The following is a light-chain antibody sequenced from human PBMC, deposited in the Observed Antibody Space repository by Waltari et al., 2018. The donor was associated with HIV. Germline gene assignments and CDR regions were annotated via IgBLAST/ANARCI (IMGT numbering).Light chain of an antibody. CDR3: CSFAGSYTVV. V-gene: IGLV2-11*01. CDR2: DVN. CDR1: SSDVGGYHF. J-gene: IGLJ2*01. Sequence: QSALTQPRSVSGSPGQSVTISCTGTSSDVGGYHFVSWYQQHPGKAPKLMIYDVNKRPSGVPGRFSGSKSGNTASLTISGLQAEDEADYYCCSFAGSYTVVFGGGAKLTVL.